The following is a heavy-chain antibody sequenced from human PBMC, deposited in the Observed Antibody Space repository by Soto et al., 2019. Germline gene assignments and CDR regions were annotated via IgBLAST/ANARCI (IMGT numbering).Heavy chain of an antibody. D-gene: IGHD2-15*01. J-gene: IGHJ4*02. Sequence: PSETLSLTCTVSGGSMNAHFWSWIRQSAGKGLEWIGHIYISGTTMYNPSLKSRVTMSGDPPKNQLSLKLTSVTAADTAVYYCARINGGSPDFWGQGTLVTVSS. CDR2: IYISGTT. CDR1: GGSMNAHF. V-gene: IGHV4-4*07. CDR3: ARINGGSPDF.